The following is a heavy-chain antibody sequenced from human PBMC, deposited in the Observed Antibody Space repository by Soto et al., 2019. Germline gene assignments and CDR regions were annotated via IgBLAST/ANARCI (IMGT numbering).Heavy chain of an antibody. CDR2: IYSDGSHQ. CDR1: GFTFSMYG. Sequence: QVQLVESGGGVVQPGSSLRLSCEAPGFTFSMYGMHWVRQAPGTGLEWVGVIYSDGSHQYYGDSVKGRFTISTENSNKMVYLQMTGLRLDDSALYGCARDRRVIPDADMDYWGQGALVPVSS. J-gene: IGHJ4*02. D-gene: IGHD2-21*01. V-gene: IGHV3-30*03. CDR3: ARDRRVIPDADMDY.